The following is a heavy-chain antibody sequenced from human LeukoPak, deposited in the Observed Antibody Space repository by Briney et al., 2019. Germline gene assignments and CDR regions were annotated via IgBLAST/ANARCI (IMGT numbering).Heavy chain of an antibody. CDR3: ARDRDSSSHFGY. CDR2: IYSSGAT. D-gene: IGHD6-13*01. CDR1: GVTVSSNY. J-gene: IGHJ4*02. Sequence: GGSLRFSCAASGVTVSSNYMSWVRQAPGKGLAWVSVIYSSGATFYADSVKGRFTISRDNSKNTLYLQMNSLRAEDTAVYYCARDRDSSSHFGYWGQGTLVTVSS. V-gene: IGHV3-66*01.